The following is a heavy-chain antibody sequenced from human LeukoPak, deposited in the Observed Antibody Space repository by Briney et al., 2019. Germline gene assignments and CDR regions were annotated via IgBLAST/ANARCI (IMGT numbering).Heavy chain of an antibody. CDR3: AIAGNSNTHCYRCLAY. CDR2: IYPDDSDT. Sequence: GESLQISCTGPGYRFTSYWIGWVRQMRGKGLEWMGIIYPDDSDTRYNPSFQGQVTISADKSISTAYLQWRSLKASDTAVYCCAIAGNSNTHCYRCLAYWGQGTLVTVSS. J-gene: IGHJ4*02. CDR1: GYRFTSYW. D-gene: IGHD2-2*02. V-gene: IGHV5-51*01.